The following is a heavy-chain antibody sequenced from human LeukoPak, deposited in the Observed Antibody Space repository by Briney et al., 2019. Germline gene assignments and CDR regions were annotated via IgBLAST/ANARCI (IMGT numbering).Heavy chain of an antibody. CDR2: IYYSGST. CDR1: GGSISSYY. CDR3: ARVGCSGGSCYPDY. Sequence: SETLSLTCTVPGGSISSYYWSWIRQPPGKGLEWIGYIYYSGSTNYNPSLKSRVTISLDTSKNQFSLKLSSVTAADTAVYYCARVGCSGGSCYPDYWGQGTLVTVSS. D-gene: IGHD2-15*01. V-gene: IGHV4-59*01. J-gene: IGHJ4*02.